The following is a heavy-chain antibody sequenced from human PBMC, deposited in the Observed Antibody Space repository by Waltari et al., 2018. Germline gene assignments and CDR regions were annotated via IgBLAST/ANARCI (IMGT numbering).Heavy chain of an antibody. V-gene: IGHV4-30-4*08. CDR3: ARVKAGDYGSGSSSWFDP. D-gene: IGHD3-10*01. Sequence: QVQLQESGPGLVKPSQTLSLTCTVPGGSISSGDYYWSWIRQPPGKGLEWIGYIYYSGSTYYNPSLKSRVTISVDTSKNQFSLKLSSVTAADTAVYYCARVKAGDYGSGSSSWFDPWGQGTLVTVSS. CDR1: GGSISSGDYY. CDR2: IYYSGST. J-gene: IGHJ5*02.